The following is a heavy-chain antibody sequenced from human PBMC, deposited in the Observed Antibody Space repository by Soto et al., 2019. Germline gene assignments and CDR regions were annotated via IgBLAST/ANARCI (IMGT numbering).Heavy chain of an antibody. V-gene: IGHV4-59*08. Sequence: QVQLQESGPGLVKPSETLSLTCTVSGGSISSYYWSWIRQPPGKGLEWIGYIYYSGSTNYNPSLKRRVAISVDTSKNQFSLKLSSVTAAATAVYYWARRWGYSFDYWGQGTLVTVSS. D-gene: IGHD5-18*01. CDR2: IYYSGST. CDR3: ARRWGYSFDY. J-gene: IGHJ4*02. CDR1: GGSISSYY.